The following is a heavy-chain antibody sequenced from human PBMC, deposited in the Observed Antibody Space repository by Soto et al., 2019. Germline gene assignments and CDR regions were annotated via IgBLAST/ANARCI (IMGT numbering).Heavy chain of an antibody. CDR3: ARTDYRSLLKIDY. V-gene: IGHV6-1*01. CDR1: GDSVSSNSAA. CDR2: TYYRSKWYN. J-gene: IGHJ4*02. D-gene: IGHD4-17*01. Sequence: SQTLSLTCAISGDSVSSNSAACNWIRQSPSRGLEWLGRTYYRSKWYNDYAVSVKSRITINPDTSKNQFSLQLNSVTPEGTAVYYCARTDYRSLLKIDYWGQGTLVTAPQ.